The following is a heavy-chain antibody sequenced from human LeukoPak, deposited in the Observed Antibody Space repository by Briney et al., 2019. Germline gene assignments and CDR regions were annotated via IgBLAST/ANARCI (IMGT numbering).Heavy chain of an antibody. Sequence: PSETLSLTCTVSGGSISSSSYYWGWIRQPPGKGLEWIGSIYYSGSTYYNPSLKSRVTISVDTSKNQFSLKLSSVTAADTAVYYCARDRNDWDIVVVVAATPGLDYWGQGTLVTVSS. CDR1: GGSISSSSYY. V-gene: IGHV4-39*07. J-gene: IGHJ4*02. D-gene: IGHD2-15*01. CDR2: IYYSGST. CDR3: ARDRNDWDIVVVVAATPGLDY.